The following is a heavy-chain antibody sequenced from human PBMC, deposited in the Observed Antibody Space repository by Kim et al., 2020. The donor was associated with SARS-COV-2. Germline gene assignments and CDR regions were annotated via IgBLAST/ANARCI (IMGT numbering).Heavy chain of an antibody. CDR2: ISAYNGNT. D-gene: IGHD6-13*01. V-gene: IGHV1-18*01. CDR1: GYTFTSYG. Sequence: ASVKVSCKASGYTFTSYGISWVRQAPGQGLEWMGWISAYNGNTNYAQKLQGRVTMTTDTSTSTAYMELRSLRSDDTAVYYCARRGGKQQLVRYYGMDVWGQGTTVTVSS. J-gene: IGHJ6*02. CDR3: ARRGGKQQLVRYYGMDV.